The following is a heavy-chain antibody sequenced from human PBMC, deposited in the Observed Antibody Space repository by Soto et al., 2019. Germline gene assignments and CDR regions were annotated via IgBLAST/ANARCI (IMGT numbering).Heavy chain of an antibody. J-gene: IGHJ4*02. V-gene: IGHV5-10-1*01. CDR1: GYSFTTYW. CDR2: IDPSDSYT. D-gene: IGHD1-26*01. CDR3: ARHKKVGYLQVPGASGY. Sequence: GESLKISCQGSGYSFTTYWISWVRQVPGKGLEWLGRIDPSDSYTSYSPSLEGHVSISVDKSISTAYLHWSSLRASDTAMYYCARHKKVGYLQVPGASGYWGQGTLVTVSS.